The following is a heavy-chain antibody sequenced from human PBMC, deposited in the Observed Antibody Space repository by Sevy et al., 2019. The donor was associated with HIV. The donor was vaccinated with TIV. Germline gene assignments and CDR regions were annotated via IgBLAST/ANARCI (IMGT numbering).Heavy chain of an antibody. Sequence: SETLSLTCAVSGVSVSSDTYYWSWIRQPPGKGLEWIGYVYHTGSTNYSPPFKSRFTISVDTSKNQFSLRLFSVAAAETAVYYCAREPYFFDKSGYYWDYWGQGALVTVSS. CDR1: GVSVSSDTYY. V-gene: IGHV4-61*01. CDR2: VYHTGST. J-gene: IGHJ4*02. CDR3: AREPYFFDKSGYYWDY. D-gene: IGHD3-22*01.